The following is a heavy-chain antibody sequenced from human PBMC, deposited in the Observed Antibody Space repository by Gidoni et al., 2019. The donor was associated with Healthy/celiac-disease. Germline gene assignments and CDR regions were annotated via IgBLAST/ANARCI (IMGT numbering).Heavy chain of an antibody. V-gene: IGHV3-13*05. CDR3: ARVVTIFGVVICGGPADY. J-gene: IGHJ4*02. Sequence: EVQLVESGGGLVQPWGSLRLSFAASGFSFSSYDMHWVRQATGKGLEWVAAIGTAGDPYYPGSGKGRLTISRENAKNSLYLKMNSLRAGDTAVYYCARVVTIFGVVICGGPADYWGQGTLVTVSS. CDR2: IGTAGDP. D-gene: IGHD3-3*01. CDR1: GFSFSSYD.